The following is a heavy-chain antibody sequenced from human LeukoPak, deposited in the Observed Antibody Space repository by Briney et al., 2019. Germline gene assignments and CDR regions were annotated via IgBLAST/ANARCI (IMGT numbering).Heavy chain of an antibody. CDR2: INPNRGGT. D-gene: IGHD4-11*01. Sequence: GASVKVSCKASGYTFTGYYMHWVRQAPGQGLEGMGWINPNRGGTNYAQKFQGRVTMTRDTSISTAYMELSRLRSDDTAVYYCARVAARTTENTYYYYGMDVWGQGPTVTVSS. J-gene: IGHJ6*02. CDR3: ARVAARTTENTYYYYGMDV. V-gene: IGHV1-2*02. CDR1: GYTFTGYY.